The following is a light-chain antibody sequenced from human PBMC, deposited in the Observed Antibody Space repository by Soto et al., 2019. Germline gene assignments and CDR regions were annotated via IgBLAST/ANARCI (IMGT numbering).Light chain of an antibody. CDR1: QSISGW. J-gene: IGKJ1*01. CDR3: QHYNSYSEA. CDR2: KAS. V-gene: IGKV1-5*03. Sequence: DIQMTQSPYTLSPSVGDRVSITCRASQSISGWLAWYQQKPGKAPKLLIYKASTLKSGVPSRFSGSGSGTEFTLTISSLQPDDFATYYCQHYNSYSEAFGQGTKVELK.